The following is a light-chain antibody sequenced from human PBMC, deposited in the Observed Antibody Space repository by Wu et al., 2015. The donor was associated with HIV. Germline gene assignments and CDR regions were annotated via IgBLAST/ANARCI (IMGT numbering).Light chain of an antibody. CDR2: GAT. CDR3: QQYYNWPPVT. CDR1: QSVSST. J-gene: IGKJ4*01. Sequence: EIVMTQSPATLSVSPGERATLSCRASQSVSSTVAWYQQKPGQAPRLLIYGATTRATGVPARFSGSGSGTEFSLTISSMQSEDFALYYCQQYYNWPPVTFGGGTKVEIK. V-gene: IGKV3-15*01.